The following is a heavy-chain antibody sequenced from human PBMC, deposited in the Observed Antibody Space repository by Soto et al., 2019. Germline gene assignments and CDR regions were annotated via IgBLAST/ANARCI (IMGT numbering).Heavy chain of an antibody. Sequence: QVQLVESGGGVVQPGRSLRLSCAASGFTFSTYGMHWVHQAPGKGLEWVAVISYDGTNKYYADSVKGRFTISRDNSKNTLYLQMNSLRAEDTAVYYCAKWDCSSTSCYRFSLDYWGQGTLVTVSS. V-gene: IGHV3-30*18. CDR2: ISYDGTNK. J-gene: IGHJ4*02. D-gene: IGHD2-2*01. CDR3: AKWDCSSTSCYRFSLDY. CDR1: GFTFSTYG.